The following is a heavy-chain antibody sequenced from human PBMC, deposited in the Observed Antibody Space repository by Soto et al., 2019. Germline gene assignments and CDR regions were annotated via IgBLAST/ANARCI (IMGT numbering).Heavy chain of an antibody. D-gene: IGHD2-8*01. J-gene: IGHJ4*02. CDR1: GGSLSSGDSY. Sequence: QVQLQESGPGLVRPSQTLSLTCSVSGGSLSSGDSYWSWIRQPPGKGLEWIGYIYNSGTTSYNPSLKSRVIISADTSKNQFSLNLSSVTAADTAVYYCAAEDIVLMVYAFDYWGQGILVTVSS. CDR3: AAEDIVLMVYAFDY. CDR2: IYNSGTT. V-gene: IGHV4-30-4*08.